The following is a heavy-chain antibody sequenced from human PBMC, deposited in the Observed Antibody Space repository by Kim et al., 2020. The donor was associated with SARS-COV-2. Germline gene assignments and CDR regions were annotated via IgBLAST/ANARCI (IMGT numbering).Heavy chain of an antibody. V-gene: IGHV3-11*04. Sequence: GRFTISRDNAKNSLYLQLNSLRAEDTAVYYCARDGGLYCSSTSCRYYMDVWGKGTTVTVSS. J-gene: IGHJ6*03. D-gene: IGHD2-2*01. CDR3: ARDGGLYCSSTSCRYYMDV.